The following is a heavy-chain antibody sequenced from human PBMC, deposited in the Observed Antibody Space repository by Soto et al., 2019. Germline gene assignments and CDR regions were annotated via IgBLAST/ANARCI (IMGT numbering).Heavy chain of an antibody. CDR2: ISAYNGNT. Sequence: ASVKVSCKASGYTFTSYGISWVRQAPGQGLEWMGWISAYNGNTNYAQKLQGRVTMTTDTSTSTAYMELRSLRSDDTAVYYCARAPPYCSGGSCYLLYYYYHYGMDVWGQGTTVTVSS. V-gene: IGHV1-18*04. CDR1: GYTFTSYG. J-gene: IGHJ6*02. CDR3: ARAPPYCSGGSCYLLYYYYHYGMDV. D-gene: IGHD2-15*01.